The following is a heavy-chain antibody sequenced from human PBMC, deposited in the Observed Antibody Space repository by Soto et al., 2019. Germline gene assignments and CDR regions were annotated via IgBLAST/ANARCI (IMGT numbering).Heavy chain of an antibody. CDR3: AKAAPGIWVVV. V-gene: IGHV4-39*01. CDR1: GASISSRIYY. Sequence: ASETRSLTCTVSGASISSRIYYWVWIRQPPGKGLEWIGSIYYSGSTYYNPSLKSRVTISVDTSKNQFSLKLSSVTAADTAVYYCAKAAPGIWVVVWGQGTLVTV. J-gene: IGHJ4*02. CDR2: IYYSGST. D-gene: IGHD2-15*01.